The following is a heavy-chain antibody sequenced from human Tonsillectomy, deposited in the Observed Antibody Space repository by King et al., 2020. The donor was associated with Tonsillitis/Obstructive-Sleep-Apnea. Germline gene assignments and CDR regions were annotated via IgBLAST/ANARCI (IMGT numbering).Heavy chain of an antibody. V-gene: IGHV3-48*03. CDR1: GFTFSTYE. CDR3: ARAFYDGGMDV. J-gene: IGHJ6*02. Sequence: VQLVESGGGLVQPGGSLRLSCAASGFTFSTYEMNWVRQAPGKGLEWVSYISGSGSTIYYADSVKGRFTISRDNAKNSLYLQMNSLRAEDTAVYYCARAFYDGGMDVWGQGPTVTVSS. CDR2: ISGSGSTI. D-gene: IGHD3-16*01.